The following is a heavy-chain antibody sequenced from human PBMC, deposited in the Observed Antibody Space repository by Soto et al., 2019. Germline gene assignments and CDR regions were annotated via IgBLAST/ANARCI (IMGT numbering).Heavy chain of an antibody. D-gene: IGHD3-3*01. J-gene: IGHJ6*02. Sequence: ASVKVSCKASGYTFTSYGISWVRQAPGQGLEWMGWISAYNGNTNYAQKLQGRVTMTTDTSTSTAYMELRSLRSDDTAVYYCARGSSDFWSGVPYYYYYGMDVWGQGTTVTVSS. CDR1: GYTFTSYG. CDR2: ISAYNGNT. V-gene: IGHV1-18*04. CDR3: ARGSSDFWSGVPYYYYYGMDV.